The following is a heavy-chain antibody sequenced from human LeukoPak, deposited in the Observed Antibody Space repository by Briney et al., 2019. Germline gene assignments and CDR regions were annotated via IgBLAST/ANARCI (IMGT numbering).Heavy chain of an antibody. CDR3: ARGRAFDY. CDR2: INHSGST. CDR1: GGSFSGYY. V-gene: IGHV4-34*01. Sequence: PSETLSLTCAVYGGSFSGYYWSWIRRPPGKGLEWIGEINHSGSTNYNPSLKSRVTISVDTSKNQFSLKLSSVTAADTAVYYCARGRAFDYWGQGTLVTVSS. D-gene: IGHD3-10*01. J-gene: IGHJ4*02.